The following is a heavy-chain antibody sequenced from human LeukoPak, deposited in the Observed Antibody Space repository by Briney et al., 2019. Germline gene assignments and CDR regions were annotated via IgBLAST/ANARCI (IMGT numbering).Heavy chain of an antibody. CDR2: IKSKTDGGTT. J-gene: IGHJ1*01. V-gene: IGHV3-15*01. Sequence: GGSLSLSCAASGFTFSNAWMSWVRQAPGKGLEWVGRIKSKTDGGTTDYAAPVKGRFTISRDDSKNTLYLQMNSLKTEDTAVYYCTTRQILYDSSGYYLSEYFQHWGQGTLVTVSS. CDR1: GFTFSNAW. D-gene: IGHD3-22*01. CDR3: TTRQILYDSSGYYLSEYFQH.